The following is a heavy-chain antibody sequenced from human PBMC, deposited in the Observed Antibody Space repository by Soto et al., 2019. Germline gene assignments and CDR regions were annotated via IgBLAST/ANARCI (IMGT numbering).Heavy chain of an antibody. D-gene: IGHD6-19*01. CDR3: AGMAYTSGLRFDP. CDR2: IYYSGGT. V-gene: IGHV4-59*12. CDR1: GGSLSSYY. J-gene: IGHJ5*02. Sequence: PSETLSLTCSVSGGSLSSYYWSWIRQPPGKGLEWVGFIYYSGGTSYNPSLKSRVSMSVDTSTNQCSRKVRSVTAADTAVYYCAGMAYTSGLRFDPWGPGTLVTVSS.